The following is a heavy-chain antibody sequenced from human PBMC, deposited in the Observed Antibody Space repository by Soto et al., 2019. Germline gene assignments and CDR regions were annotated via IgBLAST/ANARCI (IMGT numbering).Heavy chain of an antibody. CDR2: MNPGSGDT. CDR3: GRMAPFRSLNGLNP. Sequence: ASVKVSCLASGYSFTNNDVTWVRQATGQGLEWLGWMNPGSGDTGYAQKLQGRVTMARDVSRVTDYMQISGMRSDETDLFYWGRMAPFRSLNGLNPCGHGTLVTV. V-gene: IGHV1-8*01. D-gene: IGHD3-16*02. CDR1: GYSFTNND. J-gene: IGHJ5*02.